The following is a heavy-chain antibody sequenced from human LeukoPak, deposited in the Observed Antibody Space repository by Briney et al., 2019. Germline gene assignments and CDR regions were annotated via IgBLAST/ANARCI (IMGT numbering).Heavy chain of an antibody. V-gene: IGHV3-74*01. CDR2: INSDGSIT. J-gene: IGHJ4*02. CDR3: ARGPMVRTNLFDY. D-gene: IGHD3-10*01. Sequence: PGGSLRLSCAASRFTFSTYWMHWVRQAPGKGLVWVSRINSDGSITSYADSVKGRFTISRDNAKNTLYLQMNSLRAEDTAVYYCARGPMVRTNLFDYWGQGTLVTVSS. CDR1: RFTFSTYW.